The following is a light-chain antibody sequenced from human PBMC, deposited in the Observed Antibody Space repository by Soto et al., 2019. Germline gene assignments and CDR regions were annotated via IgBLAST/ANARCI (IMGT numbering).Light chain of an antibody. V-gene: IGKV3-15*01. Sequence: EIVMTQSPATLSVSPGGIATLSFSASQSISGALAFYQQKPGQAPRLLIYDASTRATSFPARFSGSGSGTDFTLTISSLQSEDFAVYYCQQYNNWPWTFGRGTKVDIK. CDR3: QQYNNWPWT. CDR2: DAS. J-gene: IGKJ1*01. CDR1: QSISGA.